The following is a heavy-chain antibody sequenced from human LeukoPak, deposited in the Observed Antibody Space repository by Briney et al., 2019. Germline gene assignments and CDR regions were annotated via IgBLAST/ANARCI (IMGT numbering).Heavy chain of an antibody. J-gene: IGHJ3*02. CDR3: AKVRDTRDWYKDAFDI. Sequence: GRSLRLSCAASGFTFSSYGMHWVRQAPGKGLEWVSAITGTGGSTYYAASVKGRFTVSRDNSKNTLYLQMSSLRAEDTAMYYCAKVRDTRDWYKDAFDIWGQGTRVTVSS. D-gene: IGHD1-1*01. V-gene: IGHV3-23*01. CDR1: GFTFSSYG. CDR2: ITGTGGST.